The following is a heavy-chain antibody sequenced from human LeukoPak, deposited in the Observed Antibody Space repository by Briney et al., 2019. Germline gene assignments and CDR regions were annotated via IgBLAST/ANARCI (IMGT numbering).Heavy chain of an antibody. V-gene: IGHV3-23*01. CDR3: AKGSWYREQYFQH. Sequence: PGGSLRLSCAASGFTFSSYAMSWVRQAPGKGLEWVSAISGSGGSTYYADSVKGRFTISRDNSKNTLYLQMNILRAEDTAVYYCAKGSWYREQYFQHWGQGTLVTVSS. CDR2: ISGSGGST. CDR1: GFTFSSYA. J-gene: IGHJ1*01. D-gene: IGHD6-13*01.